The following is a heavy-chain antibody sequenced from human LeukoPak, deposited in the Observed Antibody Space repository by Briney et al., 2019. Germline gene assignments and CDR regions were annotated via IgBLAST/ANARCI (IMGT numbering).Heavy chain of an antibody. V-gene: IGHV4-34*01. D-gene: IGHD2-2*02. CDR1: GGSFSGYY. CDR3: ARGSYCSSTSCYTSSGDAEYFQH. J-gene: IGHJ1*01. CDR2: INHSGST. Sequence: SETLSLTCAVYGGSFSGYYWSWIRQPPGKGLEWIGEINHSGSTNYNPSLKSRVTISVDTSKNQFSLKLSSVTAADTAAYYCARGSYCSSTSCYTSSGDAEYFQHWGQGTLVTVSS.